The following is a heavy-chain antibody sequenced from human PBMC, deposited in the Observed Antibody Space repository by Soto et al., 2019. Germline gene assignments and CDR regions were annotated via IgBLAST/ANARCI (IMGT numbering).Heavy chain of an antibody. J-gene: IGHJ4*02. Sequence: GASVKVSCKASGYTFSTYAIHWVRQAPGQRLEWMGWINGGNDNTKYSQSFQGRVTITRDTSASTAYMEVSSLRSEDTAVYYCARAAYYYDSSGYYPGDYWGQGSLVTVSS. CDR1: GYTFSTYA. CDR2: INGGNDNT. CDR3: ARAAYYYDSSGYYPGDY. V-gene: IGHV1-3*01. D-gene: IGHD3-22*01.